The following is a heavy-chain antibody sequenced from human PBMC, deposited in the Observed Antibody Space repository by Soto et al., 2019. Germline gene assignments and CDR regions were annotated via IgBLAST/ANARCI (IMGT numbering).Heavy chain of an antibody. CDR3: EGDPSGRGDV. V-gene: IGHV3-74*01. J-gene: IGHJ6*02. Sequence: SGGSLRLSCAASGFTFSSYWMHWVRQAPGKGLVWVSRMNEDGGTTDYADSVKGRFTISRDNAKNTLYLQMNSLRVEDTAVYYCEGDPSGRGDVGGQGTTVTVSS. CDR2: MNEDGGTT. D-gene: IGHD3-10*01. CDR1: GFTFSSYW.